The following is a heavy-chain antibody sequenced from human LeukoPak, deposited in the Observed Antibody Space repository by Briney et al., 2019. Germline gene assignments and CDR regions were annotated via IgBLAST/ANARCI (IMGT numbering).Heavy chain of an antibody. Sequence: GGSLRLSCAASGFTFSSYSMQWVRQTPGKGLEWVGIMSNSGENTFYGEAVKGRFTISRDNAKNSLYLQMNSLRAEDTAVYYCARDLSYDFWSGYYTYYYYMDVWGKGTTVTVSS. J-gene: IGHJ6*03. CDR2: MSNSGENT. D-gene: IGHD3-3*01. V-gene: IGHV3-33*05. CDR3: ARDLSYDFWSGYYTYYYYMDV. CDR1: GFTFSSYS.